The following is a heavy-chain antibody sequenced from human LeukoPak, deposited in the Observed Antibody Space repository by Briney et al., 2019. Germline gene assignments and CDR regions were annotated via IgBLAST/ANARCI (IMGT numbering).Heavy chain of an antibody. CDR1: GYTFTSYA. V-gene: IGHV1-3*01. Sequence: ASVKVSCKASGYTFTSYAMHWVRQAPGQRLEWMGWINAGNGNTKYSQEFQGRVTITRDTSASTAYMELSSLRSDDTAVYYCARTGDRYYYYYYMDVWGKGTTVTVSS. D-gene: IGHD2-21*02. CDR3: ARTGDRYYYYYYMDV. J-gene: IGHJ6*03. CDR2: INAGNGNT.